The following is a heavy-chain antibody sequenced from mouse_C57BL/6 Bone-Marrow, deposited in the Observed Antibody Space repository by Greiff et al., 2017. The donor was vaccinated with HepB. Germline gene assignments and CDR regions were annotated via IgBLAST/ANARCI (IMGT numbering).Heavy chain of an antibody. V-gene: IGHV1-54*01. Sequence: QVQLQQSGAELVRPGTSVKVSCKASGYAFTNYLIEWVKQRPGQGLEWIGVINPGSGGTNYNEKFKGKATLTADKSSSTAYMQLSSLTSEDSAVYFCGGHWFAYWGQGTLVTVSA. CDR3: GGHWFAY. CDR1: GYAFTNYL. J-gene: IGHJ3*01. CDR2: INPGSGGT.